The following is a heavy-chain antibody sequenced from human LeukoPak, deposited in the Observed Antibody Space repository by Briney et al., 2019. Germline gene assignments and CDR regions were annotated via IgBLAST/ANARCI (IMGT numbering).Heavy chain of an antibody. V-gene: IGHV5-10-1*01. CDR3: ARLQISTVTKVFDY. CDR1: GYSFTSYW. J-gene: IGHJ4*02. CDR2: IDPSDSYT. Sequence: KPRESLRISCKGSGYSFTSYWISWVRQMPGKGVEWMGRIDPSDSYTNYSPSFQGHVTISADKSISTAYLQWSSLKTSDTAMYYCARLQISTVTKVFDYWGQGTLVTVSS. D-gene: IGHD4-17*01.